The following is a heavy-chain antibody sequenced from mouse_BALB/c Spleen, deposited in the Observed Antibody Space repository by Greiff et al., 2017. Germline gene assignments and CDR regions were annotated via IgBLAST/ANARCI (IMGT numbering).Heavy chain of an antibody. CDR1: GYAFSSYW. J-gene: IGHJ3*01. CDR2: IYPGDGDT. Sequence: VQLQESGAELVRPGSSVKISCKASGYAFSSYWMNWVKQRPGQGLEWIGQIYPGDGDTNYNGKFKGKATLTADKSSSTAYMQLSSLTSEDSAVYFCATDGNYGWFAYWGQGTLVTVSA. V-gene: IGHV1-80*01. D-gene: IGHD2-1*01. CDR3: ATDGNYGWFAY.